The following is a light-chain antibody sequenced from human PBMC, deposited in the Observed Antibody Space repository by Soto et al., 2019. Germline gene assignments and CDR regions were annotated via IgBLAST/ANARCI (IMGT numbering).Light chain of an antibody. CDR1: QSISSW. CDR3: QQANSFPIT. J-gene: IGKJ5*01. CDR2: KAS. V-gene: IGKV1-5*03. Sequence: DIQMTQSPSTLSASVVDRVTITCLASQSISSWLAWYQQKPGKAPKLLIYKASSLESGVPSRFSGSGSGTEFTLTISSLQPEDFATYYCQQANSFPITCGQGTRREI.